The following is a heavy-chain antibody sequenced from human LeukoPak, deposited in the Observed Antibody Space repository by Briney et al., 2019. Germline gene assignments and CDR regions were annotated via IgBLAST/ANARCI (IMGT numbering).Heavy chain of an antibody. D-gene: IGHD2-21*02. J-gene: IGHJ4*02. CDR1: GFTVSSNY. CDR2: ISGSGGSA. Sequence: PGGSLRLSCAASGFTVSSNYMGWVRQAPGKGLEWVSGISGSGGSAYYADSVKGRFTISRDNSKNTLHLQMNSLRAEDTAIYYCAKGTPSAIIVVVTALDYWGQGTLVTVSS. CDR3: AKGTPSAIIVVVTALDY. V-gene: IGHV3-23*01.